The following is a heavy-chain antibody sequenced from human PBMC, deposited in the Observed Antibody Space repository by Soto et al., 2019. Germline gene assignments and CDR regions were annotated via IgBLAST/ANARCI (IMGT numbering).Heavy chain of an antibody. CDR2: INPNSGGT. D-gene: IGHD5-18*01. J-gene: IGHJ3*02. CDR1: GYTFTGYY. Sequence: ASVKVSCKASGYTFTGYYMHWVRQAPGQGLEWMGWINPNSGGTNYAQKFQGWVTMTRDTSISTAYMELSRLRSDDTAVYYCARGGDTAMVAFDIWGQGTMVTVSS. CDR3: ARGGDTAMVAFDI. V-gene: IGHV1-2*04.